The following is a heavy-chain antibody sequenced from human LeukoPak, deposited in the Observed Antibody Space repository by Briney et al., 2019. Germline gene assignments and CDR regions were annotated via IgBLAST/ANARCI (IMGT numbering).Heavy chain of an antibody. J-gene: IGHJ3*02. D-gene: IGHD2-15*01. CDR2: IYYSGST. CDR3: ARSYCSGGSCYHGTAAFDI. CDR1: GGSISSYY. Sequence: SETLSLTCTVSGGSISSYYWSWIRQPPGKGLEWIGYIYYSGSTNYNPSLKSRVTISVDTSKNQFSLKLSSVTAADTAVYYCARSYCSGGSCYHGTAAFDIWGQGTMVTVSS. V-gene: IGHV4-59*01.